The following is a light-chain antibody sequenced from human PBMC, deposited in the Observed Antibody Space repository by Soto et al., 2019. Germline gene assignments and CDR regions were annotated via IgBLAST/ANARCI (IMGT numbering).Light chain of an antibody. Sequence: QSVLTQPASVSGSPGQSITISCTGTSSDVGGSDYVSWYQQHPDKAPKLIISEVSDRPSGVSDRFSGSKSGNTASLTISGLQVEDEADYYCCSYTTSNTYVFGTGTKVTV. V-gene: IGLV2-14*01. CDR2: EVS. J-gene: IGLJ1*01. CDR3: CSYTTSNTYV. CDR1: SSDVGGSDY.